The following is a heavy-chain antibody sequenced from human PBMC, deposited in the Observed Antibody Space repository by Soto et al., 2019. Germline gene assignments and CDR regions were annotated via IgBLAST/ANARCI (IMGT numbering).Heavy chain of an antibody. J-gene: IGHJ4*02. CDR3: AKVCPITDPLGGSSGWPVDY. D-gene: IGHD6-19*01. Sequence: GGSLRLSCAASGFTFSSYAMSWVRQAPGKGLEWVSAISGSGGSTYYADPVKGRFTISRDNSKNTLYLQMNSLRAEDTAVYYCAKVCPITDPLGGSSGWPVDYWSQGTLVTVSS. CDR2: ISGSGGST. V-gene: IGHV3-23*01. CDR1: GFTFSSYA.